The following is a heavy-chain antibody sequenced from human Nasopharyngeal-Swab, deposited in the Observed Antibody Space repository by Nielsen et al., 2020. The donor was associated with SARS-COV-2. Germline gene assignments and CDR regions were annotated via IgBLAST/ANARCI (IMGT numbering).Heavy chain of an antibody. D-gene: IGHD3-22*01. CDR2: ISGSGGST. J-gene: IGHJ3*02. V-gene: IGHV3-23*01. CDR1: GFTFSSYA. CDR3: AKDATRMIVVVITVLAFDI. Sequence: GESPKISCAASGFTFSSYAMNWVRQAPGKGLEGVSAISGSGGSTYYADSVKGRFTISRDNSKNTLYLQMNSLRAEDTAVYYCAKDATRMIVVVITVLAFDIWGQGTMVTVSS.